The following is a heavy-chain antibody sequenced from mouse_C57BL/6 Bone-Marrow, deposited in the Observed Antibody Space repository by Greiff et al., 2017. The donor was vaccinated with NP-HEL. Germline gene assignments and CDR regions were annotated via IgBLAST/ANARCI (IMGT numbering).Heavy chain of an antibody. CDR3: AILYYFDY. Sequence: QVQLQQPGAELVMPGASVKLSCKASGYTFTSYWMHWVKQRPGQGLEWIGEIDPSDSYTNYNQKFKGKSTLTVDTSSSTAYMQLSSLTSEDSAVYYCAILYYFDYWGQGTTLTVSS. V-gene: IGHV1-69*01. CDR1: GYTFTSYW. J-gene: IGHJ2*01. CDR2: IDPSDSYT.